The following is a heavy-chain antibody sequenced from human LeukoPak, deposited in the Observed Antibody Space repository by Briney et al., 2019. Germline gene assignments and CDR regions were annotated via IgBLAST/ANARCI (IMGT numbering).Heavy chain of an antibody. D-gene: IGHD4-17*01. CDR1: GFTFSGYW. CDR3: ARESKGRSKIDY. CDR2: IKKDGSEK. J-gene: IGHJ4*02. Sequence: VGSLRLSCAASGFTFSGYWMSWVRQAPGKGLEWVANIKKDGSEKYNVDSVKGRFTISRDNANNSLYLQMNSLRAEDTAVYYCARESKGRSKIDYWGQGTLVTVSS. V-gene: IGHV3-7*01.